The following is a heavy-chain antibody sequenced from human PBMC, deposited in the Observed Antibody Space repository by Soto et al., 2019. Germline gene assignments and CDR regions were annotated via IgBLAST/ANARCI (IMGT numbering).Heavy chain of an antibody. J-gene: IGHJ4*02. CDR1: VFTFSSYA. CDR2: ISYDGSNK. CDR3: ARDLLSMIVVVITNPPDY. D-gene: IGHD3-22*01. V-gene: IGHV3-30-3*01. Sequence: GGSLRLSCAASVFTFSSYAMHWIRQAPGRGLEWVAVISYDGSNKYYADSVKGRFTISRDNSKNTLYLQMNSLRAEDTAVYYCARDLLSMIVVVITNPPDYWGQGTLVTVSS.